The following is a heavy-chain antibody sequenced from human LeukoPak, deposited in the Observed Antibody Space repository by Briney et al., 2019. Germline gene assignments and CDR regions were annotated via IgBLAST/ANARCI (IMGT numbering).Heavy chain of an antibody. CDR3: ARGSYQLLGDHYYYYYYMDV. CDR1: GFTFSSYS. CDR2: ISSSSSYI. V-gene: IGHV3-21*01. Sequence: GGSLRLSCAASGFTFSSYSMNWVRQAPGKGLEWVSSISSSSSYIYYADSVKGRFTISRDNAKNSLYLQMNSLRAEDTAVYYCARGSYQLLGDHYYYYYYMDVWGKGTTVTISS. J-gene: IGHJ6*03. D-gene: IGHD2-2*01.